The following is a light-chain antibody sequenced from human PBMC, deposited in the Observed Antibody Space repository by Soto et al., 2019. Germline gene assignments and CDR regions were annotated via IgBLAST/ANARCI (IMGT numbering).Light chain of an antibody. J-gene: IGKJ2*01. V-gene: IGKV1-33*01. CDR3: QQYDTFLYT. Sequence: DIQMTQSPSSLSASVGDRVTITCQASQDITNYLNWYQQKPGKAPKLLIYDASNLETGVPSRFIGSGSGTDFTFTISILQPEDIATYYCQQYDTFLYTFGQGTKLELK. CDR2: DAS. CDR1: QDITNY.